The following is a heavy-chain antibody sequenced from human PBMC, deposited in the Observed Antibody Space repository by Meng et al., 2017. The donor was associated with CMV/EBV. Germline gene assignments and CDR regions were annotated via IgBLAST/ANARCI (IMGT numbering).Heavy chain of an antibody. CDR1: GFTFSSYA. CDR2: IYSGGSST. J-gene: IGHJ6*02. V-gene: IGHV3-23*03. Sequence: LSLTCAASGFTFSSYAMSWVRQAPGKGLEWVSVIYSGGSSTYYADSVKGRFTISRDNSKNTLYLQMNSLRAEDTAVYYCAKAFRDTKYSSSSGRTRGGGMDVWGQGTTVTVSS. CDR3: AKAFRDTKYSSSSGRTRGGGMDV. D-gene: IGHD6-6*01.